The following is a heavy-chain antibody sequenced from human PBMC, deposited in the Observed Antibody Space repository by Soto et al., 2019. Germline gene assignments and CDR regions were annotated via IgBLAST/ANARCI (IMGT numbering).Heavy chain of an antibody. J-gene: IGHJ6*02. D-gene: IGHD2-21*02. CDR3: SIGVTYYYYYGMDF. Sequence: GESLKISCKGSGYSFTSYWISWVRQMPGKGLEWMGRIDPSDSYTNYSPSFQGHVTISADKSISTAYLQWSSLKASDTAMYYCSIGVTYYYYYGMDFWGQGTTVPVSS. V-gene: IGHV5-10-1*01. CDR1: GYSFTSYW. CDR2: IDPSDSYT.